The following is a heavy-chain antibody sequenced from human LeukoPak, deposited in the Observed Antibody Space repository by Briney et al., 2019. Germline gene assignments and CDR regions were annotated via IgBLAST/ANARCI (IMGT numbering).Heavy chain of an antibody. CDR1: GFTFSSYS. CDR2: ISSSSSYI. V-gene: IGHV3-21*01. J-gene: IGHJ4*02. CDR3: ARDGEPYYYDSSGYCPY. D-gene: IGHD3-22*01. Sequence: GGSLRLSCAASGFTFSSYSMNWVRQAPGKGLEWVSSISSSSSYIYYTDSVKGRFTISRDNAKNSLYLQMNSLRAEDTAVYYCARDGEPYYYDSSGYCPYWGQGTLVTVSS.